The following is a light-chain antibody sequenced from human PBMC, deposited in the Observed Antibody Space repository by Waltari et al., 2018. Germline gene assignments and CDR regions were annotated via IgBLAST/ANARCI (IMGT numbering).Light chain of an antibody. CDR1: QSISEL. J-gene: IGKJ4*01. V-gene: IGKV1-5*03. CDR3: QQYKTYLLT. CDR2: RAS. Sequence: DIQMTQSPSTLSASVGDRVTITCRASQSISELLAWFQQKPGKAPKVLNKRASNLEDGVPSRFSGSGSGTEFTLTISSLHPDDFATYYCQQYKTYLLTFGGGTKVEI.